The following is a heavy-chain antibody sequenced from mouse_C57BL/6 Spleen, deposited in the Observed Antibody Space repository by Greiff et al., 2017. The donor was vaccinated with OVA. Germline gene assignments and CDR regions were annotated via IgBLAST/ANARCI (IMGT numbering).Heavy chain of an antibody. CDR3: AREGITTVVPPFDY. V-gene: IGHV1-85*01. J-gene: IGHJ2*01. D-gene: IGHD1-1*01. CDR1: GYTFTSSD. Sequence: LVESGPELVKPGASVKLSCKASGYTFTSSDINWVKQRPGPGLEWIGWIYPRDGSTKYNEKFTGKATLTVDTSSSTAYMELHSLTSEDSAVYFCAREGITTVVPPFDYWGQGTTLTVSS. CDR2: IYPRDGST.